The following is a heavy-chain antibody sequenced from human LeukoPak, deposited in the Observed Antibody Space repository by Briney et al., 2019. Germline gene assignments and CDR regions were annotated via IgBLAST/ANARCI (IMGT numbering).Heavy chain of an antibody. CDR2: ISGSGGST. J-gene: IGHJ4*02. D-gene: IGHD3-10*01. V-gene: IGHV3-23*01. CDR3: ARDYSNSGS. Sequence: PGGSLRLSCAASGFTFSSYAMSWVRQAPGKGLEWVSAISGSGGSTDYADSVKGRFTISRDNSKNSLYLQMNSLRAEDTAVYYCARDYSNSGSWGQGTLVTVSS. CDR1: GFTFSSYA.